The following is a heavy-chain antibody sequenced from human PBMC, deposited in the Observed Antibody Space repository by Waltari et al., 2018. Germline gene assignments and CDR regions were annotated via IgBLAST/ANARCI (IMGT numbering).Heavy chain of an antibody. V-gene: IGHV4-38-2*01. CDR1: GYSISSGYY. J-gene: IGHJ4*02. CDR3: ARVPDLVYSGSYSFDY. Sequence: QVQLQESGPGLVKPSETLSLPCAVSGYSISSGYYWGWIRQPPGKGLEWIGSIYHSGSTYYNPSLKSRVTISVDTSKNQFSLKLSSVTAADTAVYYCARVPDLVYSGSYSFDYWGQGTLVTVSS. D-gene: IGHD1-26*01. CDR2: IYHSGST.